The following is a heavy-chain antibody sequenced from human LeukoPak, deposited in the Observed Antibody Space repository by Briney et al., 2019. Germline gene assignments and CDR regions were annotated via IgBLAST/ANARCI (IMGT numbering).Heavy chain of an antibody. Sequence: SETLSLTCTVSGGSISSSSYYWGWIRQPPGKGLEWIGSIYYSGSTYYNPSLKSRVTISVDTSKNQFSLKLSSVIAADTAVYYCARDYVPYSSGWSVPFDPWGQGTLVTVSS. CDR1: GGSISSSSYY. V-gene: IGHV4-39*07. CDR3: ARDYVPYSSGWSVPFDP. D-gene: IGHD6-19*01. J-gene: IGHJ5*02. CDR2: IYYSGST.